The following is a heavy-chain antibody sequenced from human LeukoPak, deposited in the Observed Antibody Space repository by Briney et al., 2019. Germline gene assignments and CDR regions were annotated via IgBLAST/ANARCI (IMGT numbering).Heavy chain of an antibody. CDR2: INSDGSST. CDR1: GFTFSSYW. J-gene: IGHJ3*02. V-gene: IGHV3-74*01. Sequence: PGGSLRLSCAASGFTFSSYWMHWVRQAPGEGLVWVSRINSDGSSTSSADSVKGRFTISRDNAKNTLYLQMSSLRAEDTAVYYCATERSDYGDYVDAFDIWGQGTMVTVSS. CDR3: ATERSDYGDYVDAFDI. D-gene: IGHD4-17*01.